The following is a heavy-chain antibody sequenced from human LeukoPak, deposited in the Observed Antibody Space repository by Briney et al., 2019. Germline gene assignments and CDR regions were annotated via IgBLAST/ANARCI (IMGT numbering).Heavy chain of an antibody. CDR1: GFTFSSYS. Sequence: GGSLRLSCAASGFTFSSYSMNWVRQAPGKGLEWVSSISSSSSYIYYADSVKGRFTISRDNAKNSLYLQMNSLRAEDTAVYYCARDEREDDYVWGSYRFPFDPWGQGTLVTVSS. CDR2: ISSSSSYI. D-gene: IGHD3-16*02. J-gene: IGHJ5*02. CDR3: ARDEREDDYVWGSYRFPFDP. V-gene: IGHV3-21*01.